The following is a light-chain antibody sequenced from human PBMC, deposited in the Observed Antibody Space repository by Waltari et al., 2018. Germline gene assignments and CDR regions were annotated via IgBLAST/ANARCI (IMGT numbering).Light chain of an antibody. CDR1: IFRDSY. Sequence: SSELTQDPAVSVALGQTVRVPCQGDIFRDSYASLYQQQPGQAPKLVVYGQNNRPSGIPDRFSGSGSRTTASLTITGAQAEDEAVYYCNSRDRNGDLYVFGSGTKVTVL. V-gene: IGLV3-19*01. CDR2: GQN. J-gene: IGLJ1*01. CDR3: NSRDRNGDLYV.